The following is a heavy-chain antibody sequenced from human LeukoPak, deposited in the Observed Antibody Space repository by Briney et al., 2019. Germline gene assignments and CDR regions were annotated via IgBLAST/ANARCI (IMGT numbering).Heavy chain of an antibody. Sequence: GGSLRLSCAASGFTFDDYAMHWVRQAPGKGLEWVSGISWNSGSIGYADSVKGRFTISRDNAKNSLYLQMNSLRAEGTALYYCAKDLYSSSWHWFDPWGQGTLVTVSS. CDR3: AKDLYSSSWHWFDP. CDR2: ISWNSGSI. CDR1: GFTFDDYA. J-gene: IGHJ5*02. D-gene: IGHD6-13*01. V-gene: IGHV3-9*01.